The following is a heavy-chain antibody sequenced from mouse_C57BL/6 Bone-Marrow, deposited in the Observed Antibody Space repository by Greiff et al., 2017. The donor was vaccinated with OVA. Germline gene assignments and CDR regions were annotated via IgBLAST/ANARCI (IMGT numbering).Heavy chain of an antibody. J-gene: IGHJ2*01. CDR1: GYTFTSYW. CDR3: ASPLIYDGYSLDY. V-gene: IGHV1-72*01. D-gene: IGHD2-3*01. Sequence: QVQLQQPGAELVKPGASVKLSCKASGYTFTSYWMHWVKQRPGRGLEWIGMIDPNSGGTKYNEKFKSKATLTVDKPSSTAYMQLSSLTSEDSAVYYCASPLIYDGYSLDYWGQGTTLTVSS. CDR2: IDPNSGGT.